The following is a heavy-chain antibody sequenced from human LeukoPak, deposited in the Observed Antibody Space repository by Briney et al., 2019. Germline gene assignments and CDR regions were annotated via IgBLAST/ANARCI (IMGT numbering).Heavy chain of an antibody. Sequence: PGGSLRLSCAASGFTFSSYGMHWVRQPPGKGLELVAFMRYDGANKYYVDSVKGRFTISRDNSKNTLYLQMDSLRAEDTAVYYCAKDRPHHGSGTLDYWGQGTLVTVSS. CDR3: AKDRPHHGSGTLDY. D-gene: IGHD3-10*01. V-gene: IGHV3-30*02. CDR1: GFTFSSYG. CDR2: MRYDGANK. J-gene: IGHJ4*02.